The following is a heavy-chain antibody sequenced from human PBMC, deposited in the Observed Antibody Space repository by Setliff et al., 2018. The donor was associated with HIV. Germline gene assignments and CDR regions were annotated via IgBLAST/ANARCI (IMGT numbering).Heavy chain of an antibody. Sequence: SETLSLTCTVSGGSTSSGSYYWTWIRQPAGKGLEWIGHIYTTGSTNYNPSLKSRVTIAIGASKKQFSLRLNSVTDADTAVYFCARGGVNYSSDWRPARYWYFDLWGRGTLVTVSS. CDR3: ARGGVNYSSDWRPARYWYFDL. J-gene: IGHJ2*01. CDR1: GGSTSSGSYY. V-gene: IGHV4-61*09. CDR2: IYTTGST. D-gene: IGHD6-19*01.